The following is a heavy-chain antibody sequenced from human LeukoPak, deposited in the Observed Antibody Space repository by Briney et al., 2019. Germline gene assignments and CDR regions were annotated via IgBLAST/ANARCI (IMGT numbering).Heavy chain of an antibody. CDR3: ARVGIVVVPAAIYYYYYYMDV. V-gene: IGHV1-2*02. Sequence: ASVKVSCKASGYTFTGYYMHWVRQAPGQGLEWMGWINPNSGGTNYAQKFQGRVTMTRDTSISTAYMELRSLRSDDTAVYYCARVGIVVVPAAIYYYYYYMDVWGKGTTVTVSS. CDR2: INPNSGGT. CDR1: GYTFTGYY. D-gene: IGHD2-2*02. J-gene: IGHJ6*03.